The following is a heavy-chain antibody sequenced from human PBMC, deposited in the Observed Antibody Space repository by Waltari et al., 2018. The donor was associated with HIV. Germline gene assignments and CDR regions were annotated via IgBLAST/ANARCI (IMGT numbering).Heavy chain of an antibody. J-gene: IGHJ4*02. Sequence: QVQLVESGGGVVQPGKSHKISCEASGFNLGGYGRHWVRQAPGKGLEWVALISYDGNIKRYVDSVKGRFTISRDNSRNTVYLQMDSLRIEDTAVYYCAKGRAIISPLDYWGRGVLVTVSA. D-gene: IGHD3-9*01. CDR3: AKGRAIISPLDY. V-gene: IGHV3-30*18. CDR1: GFNLGGYG. CDR2: ISYDGNIK.